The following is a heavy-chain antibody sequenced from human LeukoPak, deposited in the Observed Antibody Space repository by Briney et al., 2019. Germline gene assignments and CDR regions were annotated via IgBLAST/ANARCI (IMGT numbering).Heavy chain of an antibody. Sequence: GGSLRLSCAASGFTFSRYWMHWVRHAPGKGLVWVSRMNSDGSDTNYADSVKGRFTISRDDAKNTLYLQMNSLRAEDTAVYHCATGHSYDSSGYYPLPDAFDIWGRGTMVTVSS. D-gene: IGHD3-22*01. J-gene: IGHJ3*02. CDR2: MNSDGSDT. CDR1: GFTFSRYW. V-gene: IGHV3-74*01. CDR3: ATGHSYDSSGYYPLPDAFDI.